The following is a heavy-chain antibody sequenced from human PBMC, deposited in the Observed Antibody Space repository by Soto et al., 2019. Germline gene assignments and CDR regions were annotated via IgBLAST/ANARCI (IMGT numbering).Heavy chain of an antibody. V-gene: IGHV2-5*01. CDR1: GLSLNSSAVA. Sequence: QITLKASGPTLAKPTQTLTLTCTFSGLSLNSSAVAVPWIRQPPVKALERLALIYWNDAMHYIPSLKSRLTITEDASKPQGVLAVTNMDHVDTATYYCAHRRWAKYSSLPDDFDYWGKVIVVTV. CDR2: IYWNDAM. CDR3: AHRRWAKYSSLPDDFDY. D-gene: IGHD6-6*01. J-gene: IGHJ4*02.